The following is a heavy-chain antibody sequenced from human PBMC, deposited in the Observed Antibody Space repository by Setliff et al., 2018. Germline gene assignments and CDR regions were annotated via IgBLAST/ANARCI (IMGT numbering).Heavy chain of an antibody. Sequence: SETLSLTCTVSGGSISSGNYYWSWIRQPPGKGLEWIGYIHISGSTNYNPSLKSRVTISVDTSKNQFSLKLSSVTAADTAVYYCARWRVRDSGYYPRLSYMDVWGKGTTVTVSS. D-gene: IGHD3-22*01. CDR3: ARWRVRDSGYYPRLSYMDV. V-gene: IGHV4-61*01. CDR2: IHISGST. CDR1: GGSISSGNYY. J-gene: IGHJ6*03.